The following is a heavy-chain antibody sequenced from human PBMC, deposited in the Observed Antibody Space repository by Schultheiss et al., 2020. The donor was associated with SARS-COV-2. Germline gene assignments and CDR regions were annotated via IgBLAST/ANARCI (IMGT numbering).Heavy chain of an antibody. Sequence: GGSLRLSCAASGFTFSSYSMNWVRQAPGKGLEWVVNIKQDGSEKYYVDSVKGRFTISRDNAKNSLYLQMNSLRAEDTAVYYCTTFTLYDSSGYVKYYFDYWGQGTLVTVSS. CDR3: TTFTLYDSSGYVKYYFDY. D-gene: IGHD3-22*01. CDR2: IKQDGSEK. V-gene: IGHV3-7*01. CDR1: GFTFSSYS. J-gene: IGHJ4*02.